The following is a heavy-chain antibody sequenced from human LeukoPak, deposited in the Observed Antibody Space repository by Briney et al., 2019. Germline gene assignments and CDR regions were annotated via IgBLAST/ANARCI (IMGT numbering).Heavy chain of an antibody. J-gene: IGHJ3*02. V-gene: IGHV4-59*12. D-gene: IGHD2-15*01. Sequence: SETLSLICTVSGGSISSYYWSWIRQPPGKGLEWIGYIYCSGSTNYNPSLKSRVTISVDTSKNQFSLKLSSVTAADTAVYYCARELRARGGNAFDIWGQGTMVTVSS. CDR3: ARELRARGGNAFDI. CDR2: IYCSGST. CDR1: GGSISSYY.